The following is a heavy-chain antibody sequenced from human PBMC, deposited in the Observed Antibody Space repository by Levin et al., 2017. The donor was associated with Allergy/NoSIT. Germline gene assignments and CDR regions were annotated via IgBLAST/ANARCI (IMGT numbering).Heavy chain of an antibody. J-gene: IGHJ4*02. CDR1: GFTFSSYW. V-gene: IGHV3-74*01. CDR3: ARGNAHAKDY. D-gene: IGHD2-2*01. CDR2: ISSDGSKT. Sequence: LSLTCAASGFTFSSYWMHWVRQAPGKGLVWVSGISSDGSKTSYAGSVKGRLTISRDNAKNTLYLQMNSLRAEDTAVFYCARGNAHAKDYWGQGTLVTVSS.